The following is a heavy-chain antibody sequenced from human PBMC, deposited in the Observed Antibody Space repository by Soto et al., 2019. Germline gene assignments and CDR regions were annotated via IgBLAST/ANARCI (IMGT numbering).Heavy chain of an antibody. J-gene: IGHJ3*01. V-gene: IGHV2-5*02. CDR3: VHRSSMVTTMGV. CDR1: GFSLGTIGVG. D-gene: IGHD4-17*01. Sequence: QITLKESGPTLVKPTQTLALTCTFSGFSLGTIGVGVGWVRQPPGKALEWLAFIYWDDEERYSPFLKSRLSITKVTSRNQVVLTMTNMDPVDTATYYCVHRSSMVTTMGVWGQGTAVTVSS. CDR2: IYWDDEE.